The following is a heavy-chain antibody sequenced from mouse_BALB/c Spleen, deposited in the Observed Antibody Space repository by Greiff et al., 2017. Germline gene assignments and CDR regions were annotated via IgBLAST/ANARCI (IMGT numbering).Heavy chain of an antibody. CDR2: IDPANGNT. J-gene: IGHJ2*01. CDR1: GFNIKDPY. V-gene: IGHV14-3*02. CDR3: ARGNGLDY. Sequence: VQLQQSGAELVKPGASVKLSCTASGFNIKDPYMHWVKQRPEQGLEWIGRIDPANGNTKYDPKFQGKATITADTSSNTAYLQLSSLTSEDTAVYYGARGNGLDYWGQGTTLTVSS.